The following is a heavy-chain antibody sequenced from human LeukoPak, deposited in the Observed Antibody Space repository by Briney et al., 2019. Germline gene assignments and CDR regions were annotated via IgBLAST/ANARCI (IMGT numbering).Heavy chain of an antibody. CDR2: ISGGGSTI. D-gene: IGHD3-10*01. J-gene: IGHJ4*02. V-gene: IGHV3-11*01. Sequence: GGSLRLSCAASGFTFSDYYMSWIRQAPGKGLEWVSYISGGGSTIYYADSVKGRFTISRDNAKNSLYLQINSLRAEDTAVYYCARIKGSWYQDYWGQGTLVTVSP. CDR1: GFTFSDYY. CDR3: ARIKGSWYQDY.